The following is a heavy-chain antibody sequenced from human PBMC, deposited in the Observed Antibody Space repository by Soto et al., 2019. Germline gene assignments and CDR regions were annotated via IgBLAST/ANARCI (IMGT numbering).Heavy chain of an antibody. CDR2: IYHSGST. CDR1: GASVISTKW. J-gene: IGHJ6*02. V-gene: IGHV4-4*02. Sequence: PSETLSLTCAVSGASVISTKWWSWVRQSPGKGLEWIGEIYHSGSTNYNPSLKSRVTISVDKSKNQFSLKLSSVTAADTAVYYCASVRGGYYYAMDVWGQGTTVTVSS. D-gene: IGHD3-10*02. CDR3: ASVRGGYYYAMDV.